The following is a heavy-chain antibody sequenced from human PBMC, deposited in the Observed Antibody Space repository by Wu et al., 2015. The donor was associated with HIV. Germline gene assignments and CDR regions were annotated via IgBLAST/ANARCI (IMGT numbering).Heavy chain of an antibody. CDR2: MNPNSGNT. V-gene: IGHV1-8*03. CDR3: ARGLLGDGYNEDAFDI. CDR1: GYTFTSYD. Sequence: QVQLVQSGAEVKKPGASVKVSCKASGYTFTSYDINWVRQATGQGLEWMGWMNPNSGNTGYAQKFQGRVTITRNTSISTAYMELSSLRSEDTAVYYCARGLLGDGYNEDAFDIWGQGTMVTVSS. J-gene: IGHJ3*02. D-gene: IGHD5-24*01.